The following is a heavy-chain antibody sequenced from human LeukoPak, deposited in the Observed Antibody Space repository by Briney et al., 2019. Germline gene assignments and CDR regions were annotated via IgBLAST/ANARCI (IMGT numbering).Heavy chain of an antibody. CDR2: MYYSGST. Sequence: PSETLSLTCTVSGGSISRYYWNWIRQPPGKGLEWIGYMYYSGSTNYNPSLKSRVTISVHTSKNQVSLKLSSVTAADTAVYYCARSRDFGSGSYYSDKWFDPWGQGTLVTVYS. D-gene: IGHD3-10*01. CDR3: ARSRDFGSGSYYSDKWFDP. J-gene: IGHJ5*02. V-gene: IGHV4-59*01. CDR1: GGSISRYY.